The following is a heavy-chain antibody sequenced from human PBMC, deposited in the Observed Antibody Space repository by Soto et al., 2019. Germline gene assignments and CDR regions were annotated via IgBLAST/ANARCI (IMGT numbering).Heavy chain of an antibody. D-gene: IGHD1-1*01. Sequence: QVQLVESGGGVVQPGRSLRLSCAASGFTFSNNAMDWVRQAPGKGLEWVAVISYDGSNKYIAESVKGRFTISRDNSKNTLFLQMNSLRAEDTAVYYCARETTTSAFSAMDVWGPGTTVTVSS. V-gene: IGHV3-30-3*01. CDR3: ARETTTSAFSAMDV. J-gene: IGHJ6*02. CDR2: ISYDGSNK. CDR1: GFTFSNNA.